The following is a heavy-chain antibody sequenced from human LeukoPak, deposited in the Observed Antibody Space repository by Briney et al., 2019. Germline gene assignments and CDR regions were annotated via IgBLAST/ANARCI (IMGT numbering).Heavy chain of an antibody. CDR2: ISSSSSYI. J-gene: IGHJ4*02. Sequence: GGSLRLSCAASGFTFSSYSMNWVRQAPGKGLEWVSSISSSSSYIYYADSVKGRFTISRDNAKNSLYLQMNSLRAEDTSVYYCATGGDYGGNSDFDYWGQGTLVTVPS. CDR3: ATGGDYGGNSDFDY. V-gene: IGHV3-21*01. CDR1: GFTFSSYS. D-gene: IGHD4-23*01.